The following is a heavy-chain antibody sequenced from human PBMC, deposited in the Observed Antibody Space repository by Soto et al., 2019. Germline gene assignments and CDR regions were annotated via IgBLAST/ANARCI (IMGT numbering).Heavy chain of an antibody. CDR3: ARDVPSPTYGPDPRMDV. V-gene: IGHV1-46*01. CDR1: GYTFTSYY. CDR2: INPSGGST. D-gene: IGHD4-17*01. Sequence: GASVKVSCKASGYTFTSYYMHWVRQAPGQGLEWMGIINPSGGSTSYAQKFQGRVTMTRDTSTSTVYMELSSLRSEDTAVYYCARDVPSPTYGPDPRMDVWGQGTTVTVSS. J-gene: IGHJ6*02.